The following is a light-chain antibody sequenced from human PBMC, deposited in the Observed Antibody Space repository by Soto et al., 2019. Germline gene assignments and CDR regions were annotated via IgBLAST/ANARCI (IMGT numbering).Light chain of an antibody. Sequence: DIQMTQSPSSLSASVGDRVTITCRASQSISSYLNWYQQKPGKAPKLLIYAASSLQSGVPSRFSGSGSGTDFTLTISSLQPEDFATYYCQQYKVYPYTFGQGTRLDI. CDR3: QQYKVYPYT. V-gene: IGKV1-39*01. CDR2: AAS. J-gene: IGKJ2*01. CDR1: QSISSY.